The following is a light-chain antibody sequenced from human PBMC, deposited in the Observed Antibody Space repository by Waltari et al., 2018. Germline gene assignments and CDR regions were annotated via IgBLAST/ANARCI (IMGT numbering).Light chain of an antibody. J-gene: IGLJ3*02. CDR3: SSQSSNNVVL. Sequence: QSALTQPASVSGSPGQSITISCTGTSSDVGSYNSVSWYQDHPGQGPKVIIYDVSDRPSGVSARFSGSKSGNTASLTISGLQAEDEADYYCSSQSSNNVVLFGRGTKVTVL. CDR1: SSDVGSYNS. V-gene: IGLV2-14*03. CDR2: DVS.